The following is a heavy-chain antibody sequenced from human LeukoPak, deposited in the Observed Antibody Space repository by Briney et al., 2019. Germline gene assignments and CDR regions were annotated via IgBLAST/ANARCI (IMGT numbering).Heavy chain of an antibody. D-gene: IGHD3-22*01. CDR1: GFTFYMYA. Sequence: GGSLRLSCQASGFTFYMYAMSWVRQAPGKGLEWVASMCGTAGCTFYPDSVKGRFTISRDNSKNTVYLQMTSLGPQDTAMYLCAKDKAYDSSGFSYGGLNYWGRGTLVTVSS. CDR2: MCGTAGCT. CDR3: AKDKAYDSSGFSYGGLNY. V-gene: IGHV3-23*01. J-gene: IGHJ4*02.